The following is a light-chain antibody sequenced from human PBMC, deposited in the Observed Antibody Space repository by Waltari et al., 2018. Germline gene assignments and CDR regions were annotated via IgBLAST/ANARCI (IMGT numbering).Light chain of an antibody. CDR1: DSDVGAYDF. J-gene: IGLJ1*01. Sequence: QSALTQPASVSGSPGQSITISCSGTDSDVGAYDFVSWYQQHPGKAPHLIIYEVSNRPSGISTRFSASKSCNTASLTISGLQAEDEADYYCCSYTTSSAPGVFGTGTRVTVL. V-gene: IGLV2-14*01. CDR3: CSYTTSSAPGV. CDR2: EVS.